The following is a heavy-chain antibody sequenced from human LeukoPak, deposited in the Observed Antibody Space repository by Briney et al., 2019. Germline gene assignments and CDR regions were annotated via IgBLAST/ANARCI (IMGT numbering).Heavy chain of an antibody. CDR2: IYTSGST. CDR1: GGSISSYY. CDR3: ARGGKAFIAAAGDYFDY. J-gene: IGHJ4*02. V-gene: IGHV4-4*07. D-gene: IGHD6-13*01. Sequence: PSETLSLTCTVSGGSISSYYWSWIRQPAGKGLEWIGRIYTSGSTNYNPSLKSRVTMSVDTSKNQFSLKLSSVTAADTAVYYCARGGKAFIAAAGDYFDYWGQGTLVTVSS.